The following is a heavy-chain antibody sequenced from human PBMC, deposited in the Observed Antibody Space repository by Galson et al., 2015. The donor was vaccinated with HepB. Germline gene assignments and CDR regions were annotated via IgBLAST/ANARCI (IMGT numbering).Heavy chain of an antibody. D-gene: IGHD3-3*01. Sequence: SVKVSCKASGGTFSSYAISWVRQAPGQGLEWMGGIIPIFGTANYAQKFQGRVTITADESTSTAYMELSSLRSEDTAVYYCARDRSPRSGYCYWGQGTLVTVSS. CDR2: IIPIFGTA. V-gene: IGHV1-69*13. CDR1: GGTFSSYA. J-gene: IGHJ4*02. CDR3: ARDRSPRSGYCY.